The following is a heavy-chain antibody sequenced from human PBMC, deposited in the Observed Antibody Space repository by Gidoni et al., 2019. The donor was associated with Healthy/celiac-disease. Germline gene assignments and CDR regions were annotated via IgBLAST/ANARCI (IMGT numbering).Heavy chain of an antibody. CDR2: INPNSGGT. Sequence: QVQLVQSGAEVKKPGASVTVSCTASGYTFTAYYMHCVRQSPGQGLAWMGWINPNSGGTNYAQKFQGWVTMTRDTSISTAYMELSRLRSDDTAVYYCARDRNYDFWSGYSSHYYYGMDVWGQGTTVTVSS. CDR1: GYTFTAYY. V-gene: IGHV1-2*04. J-gene: IGHJ6*02. CDR3: ARDRNYDFWSGYSSHYYYGMDV. D-gene: IGHD3-3*01.